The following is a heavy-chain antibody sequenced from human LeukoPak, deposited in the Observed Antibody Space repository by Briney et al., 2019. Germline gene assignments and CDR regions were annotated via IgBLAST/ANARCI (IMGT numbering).Heavy chain of an antibody. Sequence: GESLRLSCAASGFTFSRYGRHWVRQAPGKGLEWVAVISYDGSKKYYAESVKGRFTIVRDNSNNIMFLQMNRITPEATAVYYCAKDRSGGSDYGDYWREGPLVSVSS. D-gene: IGHD3-16*01. CDR1: GFTFSRYG. CDR2: ISYDGSKK. CDR3: AKDRSGGSDYGDY. J-gene: IGHJ4*02. V-gene: IGHV3-30*18.